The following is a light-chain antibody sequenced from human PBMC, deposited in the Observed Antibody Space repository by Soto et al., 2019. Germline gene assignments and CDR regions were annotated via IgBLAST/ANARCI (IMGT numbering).Light chain of an antibody. CDR3: QQSKDSVWT. J-gene: IGKJ1*01. Sequence: DIQMTQSPSTLSASVGDRVTITCRASQTVERWLAWYQQKPGKAPNLVISDVSSLERGVPSRFSGSGSGTEFSLTTSGLQPDDFATYYCQQSKDSVWTFGQGTKV. CDR2: DVS. CDR1: QTVERW. V-gene: IGKV1-5*01.